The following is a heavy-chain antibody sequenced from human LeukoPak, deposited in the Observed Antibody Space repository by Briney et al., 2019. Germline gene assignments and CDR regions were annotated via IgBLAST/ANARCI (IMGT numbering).Heavy chain of an antibody. J-gene: IGHJ1*01. CDR1: GYTFTNYD. D-gene: IGHD1-26*01. V-gene: IGHV1-8*01. CDR2: MNPNSGNT. CDR3: ARGFSGSYPH. Sequence: ASVTVSCMACGYTFTNYDIHWLRQAPGQGIEWMGWMNPNSGNTGYAQKFQRRVTITRNTSISTAYMELSSRKSEDTAVYYCARGFSGSYPHWGQGTLVTVSS.